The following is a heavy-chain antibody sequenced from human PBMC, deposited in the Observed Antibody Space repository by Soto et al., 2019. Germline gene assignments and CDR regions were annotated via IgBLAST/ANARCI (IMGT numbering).Heavy chain of an antibody. D-gene: IGHD3-10*01. CDR1: GFTFSSYP. V-gene: IGHV3-23*01. CDR2: ISAGGGDT. Sequence: GGSAKLSCVASGFTFSSYPMISVRQAPGKGLEWVSAISAGGGDTYYADSLKGRFTISRDNSKNTVSLQMNSLRAEDTAVYYCTNEPYGSGSYYFDYWGQGTLVTVSS. CDR3: TNEPYGSGSYYFDY. J-gene: IGHJ4*02.